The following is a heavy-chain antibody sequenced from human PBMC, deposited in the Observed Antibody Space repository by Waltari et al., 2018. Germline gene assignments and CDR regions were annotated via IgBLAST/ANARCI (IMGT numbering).Heavy chain of an antibody. D-gene: IGHD2-2*01. Sequence: QVQLVQSGAEVKKPGSSVKVSCKASGGTFSSYTISWVRQAPGQGLEWMGRIIPILGIANYAQKFQGRVTITADKSTSTAYMELSSLRSEDTAVYYCAKPYCSSTSCYREGSYYSGMDVWGQGTTVTVSS. CDR1: GGTFSSYT. J-gene: IGHJ6*02. CDR3: AKPYCSSTSCYREGSYYSGMDV. V-gene: IGHV1-69*02. CDR2: IIPILGIA.